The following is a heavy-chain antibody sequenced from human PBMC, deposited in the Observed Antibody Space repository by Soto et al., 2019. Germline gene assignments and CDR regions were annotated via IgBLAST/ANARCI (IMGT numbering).Heavy chain of an antibody. CDR2: ISYDGSNK. CDR1: GFTFSSYG. CDR3: AKDRAMVAFDY. V-gene: IGHV3-30*18. J-gene: IGHJ4*02. Sequence: QVQLVESGGGVVQPGRSLRLSCAASGFTFSSYGMHWVRQAPGKGLEWVAVISYDGSNKYYADSVKGRFTISRDNSKNTLYLQMNSLRAEDTAVYYCAKDRAMVAFDYWGQGTLFTVSS. D-gene: IGHD5-18*01.